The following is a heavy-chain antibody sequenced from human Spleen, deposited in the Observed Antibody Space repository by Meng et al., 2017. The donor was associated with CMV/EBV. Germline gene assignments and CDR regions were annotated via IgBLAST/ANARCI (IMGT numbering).Heavy chain of an antibody. CDR2: ISSSSSYI. D-gene: IGHD3-10*01. CDR3: ATSLVVRFAVDY. Sequence: CAASGFTFSSYSMNWVRQAPGKGLEWVSSISSSSSYIYYADSVKGRFTISRDNAKNSLYLQMNSLRAEDTAVYYCATSLVVRFAVDYWGQGTLVTVSS. V-gene: IGHV3-21*01. J-gene: IGHJ4*02. CDR1: GFTFSSYS.